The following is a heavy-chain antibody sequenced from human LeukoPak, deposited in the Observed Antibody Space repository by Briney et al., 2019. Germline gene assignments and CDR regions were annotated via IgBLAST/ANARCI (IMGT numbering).Heavy chain of an antibody. CDR1: GFTFSSYD. V-gene: IGHV3-13*01. CDR3: ATGRSSTTCYDY. CDR2: IGTAGDT. D-gene: IGHD2-2*01. J-gene: IGHJ4*02. Sequence: GGSLRLSCAASGFTFSSYDMHWVRQVTGKGLEGVSGIGTAGDTYYPGSVKGRFTISRENAKNSLYLQMNSLRAGDTAVYYCATGRSSTTCYDYWGQGTLVTVSS.